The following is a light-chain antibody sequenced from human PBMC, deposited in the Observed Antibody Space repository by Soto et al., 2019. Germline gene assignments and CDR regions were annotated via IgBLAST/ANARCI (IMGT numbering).Light chain of an antibody. J-gene: IGLJ1*01. Sequence: QSALTQPPSASGSPGQSVTISCTGTSSDVGGYDYVSWYQQYPGKTPKLMIFEVTKRPSGVPDRFSGSKSGNTASLTVSGLQAEDEAEYYCLSYAGTADVFGTGTQLTVL. CDR1: SSDVGGYDY. V-gene: IGLV2-8*01. CDR3: LSYAGTADV. CDR2: EVT.